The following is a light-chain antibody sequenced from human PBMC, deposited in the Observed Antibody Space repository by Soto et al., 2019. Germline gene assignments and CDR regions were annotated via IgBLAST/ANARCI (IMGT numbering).Light chain of an antibody. CDR1: QSLLHSNGYNY. CDR3: MQVLQTLYT. J-gene: IGKJ2*01. Sequence: DIVMTQSPLSLPVTPGEPASISCRSSQSLLHSNGYNYLDWYLQKPGQSPQLLIYLGSNRSAGVHDRFSGSGSGTDFTLKVSRVEAEDVGIYYCMQVLQTLYTFGQGTKLEIK. V-gene: IGKV2-28*01. CDR2: LGS.